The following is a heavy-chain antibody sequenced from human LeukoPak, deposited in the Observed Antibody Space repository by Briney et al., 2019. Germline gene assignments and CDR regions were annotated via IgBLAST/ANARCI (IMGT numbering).Heavy chain of an antibody. J-gene: IGHJ4*02. CDR1: GFTFSNYG. V-gene: IGHV3-23*01. Sequence: GGSLRLSCAASGFTFSNYGMSWLRQAPGKGLEWVSGISGSGGTTYYADSAKGRFTITRDNSKNTLYLRRSSLRVEDTAIYYCVKGSTAMVTYYFDYWGQGTLVTVSS. CDR3: VKGSTAMVTYYFDY. D-gene: IGHD5-18*01. CDR2: ISGSGGTT.